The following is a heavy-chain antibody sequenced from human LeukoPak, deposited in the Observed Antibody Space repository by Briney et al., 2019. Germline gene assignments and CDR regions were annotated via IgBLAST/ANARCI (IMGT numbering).Heavy chain of an antibody. J-gene: IGHJ4*02. Sequence: PGGSLRLSCAASGFTFSSYAMSWVRQAPGKGLEWVSAISTSGDSTYYADSVKGRFTISRDNAKNTLYLQMNSLRAEDTAVYYCARLVVGVINRFDYWGQGTLVTVSS. CDR3: ARLVVGVINRFDY. CDR2: ISTSGDST. D-gene: IGHD3-10*01. CDR1: GFTFSSYA. V-gene: IGHV3-23*01.